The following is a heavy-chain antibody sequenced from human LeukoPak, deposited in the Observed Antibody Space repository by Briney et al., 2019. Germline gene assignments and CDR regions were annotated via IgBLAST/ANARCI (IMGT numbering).Heavy chain of an antibody. J-gene: IGHJ4*02. V-gene: IGHV1-46*01. Sequence: GASVKVSCKASGGTFSSYAISWVRQAPGQGLEWMGIINPSGGSTSYAQKFQGRVTMTRDTSTSTVYMELSSLRSEDTAVYYCARDNTVQGFDYWGQGALVTVSS. D-gene: IGHD4-11*01. CDR1: GGTFSSYA. CDR2: INPSGGST. CDR3: ARDNTVQGFDY.